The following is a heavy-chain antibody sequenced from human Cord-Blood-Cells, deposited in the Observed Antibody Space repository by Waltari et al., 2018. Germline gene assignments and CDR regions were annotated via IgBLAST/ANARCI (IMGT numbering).Heavy chain of an antibody. CDR2: ISSSSSYI. V-gene: IGHV3-21*01. CDR3: ARSVGIAVAGYDY. J-gene: IGHJ4*02. Sequence: EVQLVESGGGLVKPGGSLRLSCAASGFTFSSYSMNWVRQAPGQGLEWVSSISSSSSYIYDADSVKGRFTISRDNAKNSRYLQMNSLRAEDTAVYYCARSVGIAVAGYDYWGQGTLVTVSS. CDR1: GFTFSSYS. D-gene: IGHD6-19*01.